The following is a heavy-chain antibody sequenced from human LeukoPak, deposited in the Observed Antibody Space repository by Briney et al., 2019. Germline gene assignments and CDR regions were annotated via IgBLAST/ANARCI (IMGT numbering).Heavy chain of an antibody. D-gene: IGHD6-19*01. Sequence: GGSLTLSCAASGFTFSSYAMSWVRQAPGKGLEWVSAISGSGGSTYYADSVKGRFTISRDNSKNTLYPQMNSLRAEDTAVYYCASSGSGLGYFDYWGQGTLVTVSS. V-gene: IGHV3-23*01. J-gene: IGHJ4*02. CDR1: GFTFSSYA. CDR3: ASSGSGLGYFDY. CDR2: ISGSGGST.